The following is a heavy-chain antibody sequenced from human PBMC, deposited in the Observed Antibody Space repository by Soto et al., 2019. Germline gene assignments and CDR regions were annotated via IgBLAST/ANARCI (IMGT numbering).Heavy chain of an antibody. Sequence: SWIRQAPGKGLEWVGRIKSKTDGGATDYAAPVKGRFTISRDDSKNTLYLQMNSLKTEDTAVYYCTTGGVYYDSSGYYSDYWGQGTLVTVSS. V-gene: IGHV3-15*01. D-gene: IGHD3-22*01. CDR2: IKSKTDGGAT. CDR3: TTGGVYYDSSGYYSDY. J-gene: IGHJ4*02.